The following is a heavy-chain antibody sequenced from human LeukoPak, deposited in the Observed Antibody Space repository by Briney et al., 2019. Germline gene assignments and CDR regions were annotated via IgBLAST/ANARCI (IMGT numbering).Heavy chain of an antibody. D-gene: IGHD6-13*01. CDR1: GFTFDDYA. CDR3: ARNRGAAGDFDY. CDR2: ISWNSGSI. Sequence: GGSLRLSCAASGFTFDDYAMHWVRQAPGKGLEWVSGISWNSGSIGYADSVKGRFTISRDNAKNSLYLQMNSLRAEDMALYYCARNRGAAGDFDYWGQGTLVTVSS. V-gene: IGHV3-9*03. J-gene: IGHJ4*02.